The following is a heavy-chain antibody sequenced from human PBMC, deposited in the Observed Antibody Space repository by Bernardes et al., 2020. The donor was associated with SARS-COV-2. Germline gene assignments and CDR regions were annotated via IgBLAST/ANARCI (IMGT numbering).Heavy chain of an antibody. CDR2: IWYDGSKK. CDR1: GFTFSSYG. V-gene: IGHV3-33*01. CDR3: ARDRNDILTGYYTLYYYYGMDV. D-gene: IGHD3-9*01. J-gene: IGHJ6*02. Sequence: GGSLRLSCAASGFTFSSYGMHWVRQAPGKGLEWVAVIWYDGSKKYYADSVKGRFTISRDNSKNTLYLQMNSLRAEDTAVYYCARDRNDILTGYYTLYYYYGMDVWGQGTTVTVSS.